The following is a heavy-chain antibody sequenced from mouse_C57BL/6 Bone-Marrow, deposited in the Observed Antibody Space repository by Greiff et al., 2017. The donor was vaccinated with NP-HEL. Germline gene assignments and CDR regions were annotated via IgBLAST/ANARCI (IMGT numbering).Heavy chain of an antibody. CDR3: ARTDLPDWFAY. J-gene: IGHJ3*01. Sequence: VQLKESGPELVKPGASVKMSCKASGYTFTDYNMHWVKQSHGKSLEWIGYINPNNGGTSYNQKFKGKATLTVNKSSSTAYMELCSLTSEDSAVYYCARTDLPDWFAYWGQGTLVTVSA. V-gene: IGHV1-22*01. CDR2: INPNNGGT. CDR1: GYTFTDYN. D-gene: IGHD2-1*01.